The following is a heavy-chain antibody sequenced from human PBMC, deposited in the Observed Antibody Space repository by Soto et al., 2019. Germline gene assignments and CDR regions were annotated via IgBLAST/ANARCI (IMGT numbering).Heavy chain of an antibody. J-gene: IGHJ4*02. CDR3: ARARGGGLGSCYTDN. Sequence: QVQLVQSGAEVKKPGASVKVSCKASGYTFTSYDINWVRQATGQGPEWMGWMSANSGNRDCAQKFQGRVTMTRDTSISPADKELGDLRSEDTADDYWARARGGGLGSCYTDNWGQGTLVTVSP. CDR1: GYTFTSYD. CDR2: MSANSGNR. V-gene: IGHV1-8*01. D-gene: IGHD3-10*01.